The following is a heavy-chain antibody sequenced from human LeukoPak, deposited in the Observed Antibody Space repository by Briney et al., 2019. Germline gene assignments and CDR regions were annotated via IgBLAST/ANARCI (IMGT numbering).Heavy chain of an antibody. CDR1: GCTFNNQS. Sequence: ASVKVSCKACGCTFNNQSFILVLQAPGQGLEWMGGIIPIFGPANYGQKFQGRVTVTADESTNTVYMELSSLRCEDTAVYYCTRSGYGFSFWGQGTLVTVSS. D-gene: IGHD5-18*01. J-gene: IGHJ4*02. CDR3: TRSGYGFSF. V-gene: IGHV1-69*13. CDR2: IIPIFGPA.